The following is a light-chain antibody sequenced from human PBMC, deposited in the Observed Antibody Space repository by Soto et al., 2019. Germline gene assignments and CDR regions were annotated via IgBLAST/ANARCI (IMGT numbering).Light chain of an antibody. CDR3: NSYPTSDTRPIV. Sequence: QSVLTQPASVSGSPGQSITISCTGTSSDVGGYNAVSWYQQHQGKAPKFMIYDVSNRPSGVSTRFSGSKSGNTASLTIPGLPAEDYADYDCNSYPTSDTRPIVFGTGTKVTVL. CDR2: DVS. CDR1: SSDVGGYNA. V-gene: IGLV2-14*01. J-gene: IGLJ1*01.